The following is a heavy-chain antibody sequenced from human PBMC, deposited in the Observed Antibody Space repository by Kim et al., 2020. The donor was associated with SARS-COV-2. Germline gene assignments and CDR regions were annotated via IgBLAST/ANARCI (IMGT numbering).Heavy chain of an antibody. CDR2: IYSSGTT. Sequence: SETLSLTCAVSGAPISNDKWWTWVRQPPGKGLEWIGEIYSSGTTFSNPALKSRVIISLDKSMNQLSLKLTSVTAADTAVYYCAKGGYYRWDTWGQGTLVT. J-gene: IGHJ1*01. CDR3: AKGGYYRWDT. CDR1: GAPISNDKW. D-gene: IGHD1-26*01. V-gene: IGHV4-4*02.